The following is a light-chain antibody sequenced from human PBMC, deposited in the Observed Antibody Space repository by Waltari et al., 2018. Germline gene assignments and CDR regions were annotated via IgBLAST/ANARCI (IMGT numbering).Light chain of an antibody. V-gene: IGLV2-14*03. J-gene: IGLJ1*01. CDR3: SSYATGGTYV. CDR1: NTDVGGYNA. Sequence: QSVLTQPASVSGSPGQSIAISCTGTNTDVGGYNAVSWYQQHPGNAPKLINYNVNNRPAGVSNRFLCSKSDNPASLTIAGLQAEDEADYYCSSYATGGTYVFGTGTKVTVL. CDR2: NVN.